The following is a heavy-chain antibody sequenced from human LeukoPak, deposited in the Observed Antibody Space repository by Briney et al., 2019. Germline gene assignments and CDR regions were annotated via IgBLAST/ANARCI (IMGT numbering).Heavy chain of an antibody. CDR2: INAYNGNT. CDR3: ASGGLEMATIALAY. V-gene: IGHV1-18*01. D-gene: IGHD5-24*01. Sequence: ASVKVSCKASGYTFTSYCINWVRQAPGQGLEWMGWINAYNGNTNYAQKLQGRVTMTTDTSTSTAYMELRSLRSDDTAVYYCASGGLEMATIALAYWGQGTLVTVSS. CDR1: GYTFTSYC. J-gene: IGHJ4*02.